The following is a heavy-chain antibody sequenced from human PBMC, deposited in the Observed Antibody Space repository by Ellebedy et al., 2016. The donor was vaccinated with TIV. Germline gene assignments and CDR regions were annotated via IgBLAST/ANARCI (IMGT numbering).Heavy chain of an antibody. V-gene: IGHV4-4*07. CDR3: ARRAMVRGVVVDY. CDR1: GASVSSYY. Sequence: SETLSLTXTVSGASVSSYYWSWVRQPAGKAMEWIGRFYTSGSTYYNPSLKSRVTISVDTSKNQFSLKLSSVTAADTAVYYCARRAMVRGVVVDYWGQGTLVTVSS. CDR2: FYTSGST. D-gene: IGHD3-10*01. J-gene: IGHJ4*02.